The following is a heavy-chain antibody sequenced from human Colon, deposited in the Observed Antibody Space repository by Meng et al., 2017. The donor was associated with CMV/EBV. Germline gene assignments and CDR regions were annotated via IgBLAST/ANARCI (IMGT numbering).Heavy chain of an antibody. CDR1: GFTFSSYA. V-gene: IGHV3-20*04. J-gene: IGHJ5*02. Sequence: GESLKISCTASGFTFSSYAMNWVRQAPGKGLEWVSGNNWNGDNTGYADSVKGRFTISRDNAKNSLFLQMNSLRAEDSAFYYCARGGCTSTNCHPHHWGQGTLVTVSS. CDR2: NNWNGDNT. D-gene: IGHD2-2*01. CDR3: ARGGCTSTNCHPHH.